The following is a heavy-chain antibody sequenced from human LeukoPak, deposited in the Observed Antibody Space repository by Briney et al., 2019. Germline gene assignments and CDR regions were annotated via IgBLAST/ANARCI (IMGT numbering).Heavy chain of an antibody. D-gene: IGHD7-27*01. J-gene: IGHJ4*02. CDR1: GYSFTNNY. CDR3: ARDGDWGKPFDY. V-gene: IGHV1-46*01. Sequence: ASVKVSCKASGYSFTNNYIHWVRQAPGQGLEWMGMIYPRDGSTSYAQRFQDRVTVTRDTSTSTVHMELSGLRSEDTAVYYCARDGDWGKPFDYWGQGTLVTVSS. CDR2: IYPRDGST.